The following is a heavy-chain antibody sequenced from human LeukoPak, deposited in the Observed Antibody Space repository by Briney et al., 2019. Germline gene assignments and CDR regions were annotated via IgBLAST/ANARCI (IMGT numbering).Heavy chain of an antibody. J-gene: IGHJ4*02. Sequence: QPGGSLRLSCAAPGFTFTNYWIHWVRQAPGEGLVWVSRINSDGSVTRYADSVKGRFTISRDNAKNTVFLQMNSLKTEDTAVYYCARDRGALDSWGQGTLVTVSS. CDR1: GFTFTNYW. D-gene: IGHD1-26*01. V-gene: IGHV3-74*01. CDR3: ARDRGALDS. CDR2: INSDGSVT.